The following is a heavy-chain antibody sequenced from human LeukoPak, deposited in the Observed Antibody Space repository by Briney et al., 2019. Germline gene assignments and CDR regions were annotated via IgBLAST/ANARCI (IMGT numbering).Heavy chain of an antibody. CDR1: GDSISSSNYY. J-gene: IGHJ4*02. D-gene: IGHD1-26*01. Sequence: PSETLSLTCTASGDSISSSNYYWGWIRQPPGKGLEWIGSIYYSGSTYYNPSLKSRVTISVDTSRNQFSLKLSSVTAADTAVYYCARRRGALDYWGQGTLVTVSS. V-gene: IGHV4-39*01. CDR2: IYYSGST. CDR3: ARRRGALDY.